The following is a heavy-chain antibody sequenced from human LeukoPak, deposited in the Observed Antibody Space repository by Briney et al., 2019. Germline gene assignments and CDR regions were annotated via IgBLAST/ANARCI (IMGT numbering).Heavy chain of an antibody. CDR2: IKSKTDGGTT. Sequence: GGCLRLACSASGFTFSNAWISWVRQAPGKGLEWVVRIKSKTDGGTTDYAAPVKGRFTISRDDSKNTLYLQMNSLKTDGTAVYYCTTSPTAYYYYGMDVWGQGTTVTVSS. V-gene: IGHV3-15*01. CDR3: TTSPTAYYYYGMDV. J-gene: IGHJ6*02. D-gene: IGHD5-18*01. CDR1: GFTFSNAW.